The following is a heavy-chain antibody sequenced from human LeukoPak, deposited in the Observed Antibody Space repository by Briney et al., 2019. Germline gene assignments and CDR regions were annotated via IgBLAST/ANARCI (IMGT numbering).Heavy chain of an antibody. J-gene: IGHJ4*02. D-gene: IGHD2-15*01. CDR3: VRALGYSSSGSCYYYDY. Sequence: KPGESLKISCKGCGYRFSSYWIGWVRQMPGKDLEWMGIIYPGDSETRYSPSFQGQVTISADKSISTAYLQWSSQMASDTAMYYCVRALGYSSSGSCYYYDYWGQGTLVTVSS. V-gene: IGHV5-51*01. CDR1: GYRFSSYW. CDR2: IYPGDSET.